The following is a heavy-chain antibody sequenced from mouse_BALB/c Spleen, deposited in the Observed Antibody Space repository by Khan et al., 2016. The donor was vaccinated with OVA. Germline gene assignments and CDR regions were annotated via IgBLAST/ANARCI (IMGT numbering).Heavy chain of an antibody. CDR3: ARVGYNGTMDC. CDR2: INTYTGEP. D-gene: IGHD1-1*02. V-gene: IGHV9-3-1*01. CDR1: GFTFTNYG. J-gene: IGHJ4*01. Sequence: QIQLVQSGPELKKPGETVQISCQTSGFTFTNYGMNWVKQAPGKGLKWMGWINTYTGEPTFADDFKGRFAFSLETSVSTADLKIKSLKNEDTATYFCARVGYNGTMDCWGQGTTVTVSS.